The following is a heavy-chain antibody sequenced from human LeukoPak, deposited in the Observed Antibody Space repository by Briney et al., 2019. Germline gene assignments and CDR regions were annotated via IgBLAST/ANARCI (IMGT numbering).Heavy chain of an antibody. J-gene: IGHJ4*02. V-gene: IGHV3-15*01. Sequence: GGSLRLSCAVSGFTFTNAWMSWVRQASGKGLEWVGRIKSKTDGGTTEYAAPVKGRFIISRDDSKNTLYVQMNSLKTEDTAVYYCTTVGTSNWYADYWGQGTLVTVSS. D-gene: IGHD6-13*01. CDR2: IKSKTDGGTT. CDR3: TTVGTSNWYADY. CDR1: GFTFTNAW.